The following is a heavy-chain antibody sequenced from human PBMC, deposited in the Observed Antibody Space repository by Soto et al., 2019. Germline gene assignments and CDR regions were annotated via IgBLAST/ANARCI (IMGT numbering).Heavy chain of an antibody. Sequence: SETLSLTCSVSGASVSSGIIYWSWIEHPPGKGLEWIGFIYNNETFNYNPSLKSRVTLSVDTSKHQFSLKLSSVTAADTAVYYCARVPLRYSSSHNFDSWGQGALVTVSS. J-gene: IGHJ4*02. CDR3: ARVPLRYSSSHNFDS. D-gene: IGHD6-19*01. V-gene: IGHV4-61*01. CDR2: IYNNETF. CDR1: GASVSSGIIY.